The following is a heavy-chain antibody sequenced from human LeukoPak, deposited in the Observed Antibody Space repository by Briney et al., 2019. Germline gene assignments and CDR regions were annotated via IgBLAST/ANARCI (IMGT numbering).Heavy chain of an antibody. Sequence: ASVKVSCKAFGYTFTSYGVSWVRQAPGQGLEWMGWISAYNGNTNYAQKLQGRVTMTTDTSTSTAYMELRSLRSDDTAVYYCARVPAYDSSGYYFDYWGQGTLVTVSS. V-gene: IGHV1-18*01. CDR1: GYTFTSYG. D-gene: IGHD3-22*01. CDR3: ARVPAYDSSGYYFDY. CDR2: ISAYNGNT. J-gene: IGHJ4*02.